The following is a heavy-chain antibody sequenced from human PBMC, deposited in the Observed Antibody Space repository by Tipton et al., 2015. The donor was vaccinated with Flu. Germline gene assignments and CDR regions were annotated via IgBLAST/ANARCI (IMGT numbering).Heavy chain of an antibody. Sequence: QVQLVQSGAEVKKPGASVKVSCKASGYTFTSYGISWVRQAPGQGLEWMGWISAYNGNTNYAQKLQGRVTMTTDTSTSTAYMEVRSLGSDDTAVYYCARDLDDFWSGYYSPYFYGMDVWGQGTTVTVSS. V-gene: IGHV1-18*01. J-gene: IGHJ6*02. CDR2: ISAYNGNT. D-gene: IGHD3-3*01. CDR3: ARDLDDFWSGYYSPYFYGMDV. CDR1: GYTFTSYG.